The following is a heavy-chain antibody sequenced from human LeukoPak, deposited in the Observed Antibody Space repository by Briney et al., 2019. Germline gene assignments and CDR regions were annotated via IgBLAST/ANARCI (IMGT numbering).Heavy chain of an antibody. CDR2: VIPILGIA. V-gene: IGHV1-69*04. D-gene: IGHD6-6*01. CDR1: GGTFSSYA. J-gene: IGHJ4*02. CDR3: ATKPLAARWRGYFDY. Sequence: SVKVSCKASGGTFSSYAISWVRQAPGQGLEWMGRVIPILGIANYAQKFQGRVTITADKSTSTAYMELSSLRSEDTAVYYCATKPLAARWRGYFDYWGQGTLVTVSS.